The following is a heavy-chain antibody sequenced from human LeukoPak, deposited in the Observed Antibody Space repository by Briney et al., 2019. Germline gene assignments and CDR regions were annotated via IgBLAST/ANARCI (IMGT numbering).Heavy chain of an antibody. CDR3: ARNSADPDY. D-gene: IGHD6-13*01. Sequence: PGGSLRVSCAASGFTFSSHWMHWVRQAPGKGLVWVSRINSDATSTIYADSVKGRFTTSRDNTKNTLYLEMNSLRAEDTAVYYCARNSADPDYWGQGTLVTVSS. CDR1: GFTFSSHW. CDR2: INSDATST. V-gene: IGHV3-74*01. J-gene: IGHJ4*02.